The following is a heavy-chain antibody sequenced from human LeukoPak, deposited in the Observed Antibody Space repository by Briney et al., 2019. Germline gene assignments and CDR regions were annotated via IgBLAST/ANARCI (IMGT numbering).Heavy chain of an antibody. J-gene: IGHJ4*02. CDR2: IKQDGSEK. CDR1: GFTFSSCW. CDR3: ARSAYRYSGSYSTVPPYYFDY. V-gene: IGHV3-7*01. Sequence: GGSLRLSCAASGFTFSSCWMSWVRQAPGKGLEWVANIKQDGSEKYYVDSVKGRFTISRDNAKNSQYLQMNSLRAEDTAVYYCARSAYRYSGSYSTVPPYYFDYWGQGTLVTVSS. D-gene: IGHD1-26*01.